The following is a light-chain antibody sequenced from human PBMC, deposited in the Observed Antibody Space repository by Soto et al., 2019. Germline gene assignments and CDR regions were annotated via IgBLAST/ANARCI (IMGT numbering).Light chain of an antibody. Sequence: QSVLTQPPSASGSPGQSVTISCAGTINDVGGYNYVSWYQQHPGKVPQLMIYQVTKRPSGVPDRFSASKSDTTASLTISGLQAEDEADYYCSSYTSSSTYVFGTGTKVTVL. CDR3: SSYTSSSTYV. J-gene: IGLJ1*01. CDR2: QVT. V-gene: IGLV2-8*01. CDR1: INDVGGYNY.